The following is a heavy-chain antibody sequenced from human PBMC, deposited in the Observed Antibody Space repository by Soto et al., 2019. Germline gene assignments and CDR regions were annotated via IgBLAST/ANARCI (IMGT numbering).Heavy chain of an antibody. CDR2: IIPIFGTA. CDR1: GGTFSSYA. CDR3: AREGNYYDSSGYPSYDAFDI. J-gene: IGHJ3*02. V-gene: IGHV1-69*06. D-gene: IGHD3-22*01. Sequence: QVQLVQSGAEVKKPGSSVKVSCKASGGTFSSYAISWVRQAPGQGLEWMGGIIPIFGTANYAQKFQGRVTITADKYTSTAYMELSSLRSEDTAVYYCAREGNYYDSSGYPSYDAFDIWGQGTMVTVSS.